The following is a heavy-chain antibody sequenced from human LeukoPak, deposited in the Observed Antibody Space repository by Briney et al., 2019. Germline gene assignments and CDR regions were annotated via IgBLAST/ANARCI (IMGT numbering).Heavy chain of an antibody. V-gene: IGHV1-69*04. D-gene: IGHD6-13*01. Sequence: ASVKVSCKASGGTFSSYAIRWVRQAPGQGLEWMGRIIPILGIAHYAQKFQGRVTITADKSTSTAYMERSSLRSEDTAVYYCASSLIAAAGFNTWYDPGRQGTLVTVSS. CDR3: ASSLIAAAGFNTWYDP. J-gene: IGHJ5*02. CDR2: IIPILGIA. CDR1: GGTFSSYA.